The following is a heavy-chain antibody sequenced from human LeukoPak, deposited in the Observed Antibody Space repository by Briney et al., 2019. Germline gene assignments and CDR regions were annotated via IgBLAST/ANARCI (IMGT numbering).Heavy chain of an antibody. Sequence: GGSLRLSCAASGFTFSSYSMNWVRQAPGKGLEWVSSISSSSSYIYYADSVKGRFTISRDNAKNPLYLQMNSLRAEDTAVYYCARDGVPNWGFFDYWGQGTLVTVSS. CDR3: ARDGVPNWGFFDY. J-gene: IGHJ4*02. D-gene: IGHD7-27*01. CDR2: ISSSSSYI. CDR1: GFTFSSYS. V-gene: IGHV3-21*01.